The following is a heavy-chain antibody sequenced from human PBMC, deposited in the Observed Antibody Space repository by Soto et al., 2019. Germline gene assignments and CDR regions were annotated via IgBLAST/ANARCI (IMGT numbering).Heavy chain of an antibody. Sequence: SETLSLTCTVSGGSISSGDYYWSWIRQPPGKGQEWIGYIYYSGSTYYNPSLKSRVTISVDTSKNQFSLKLSSVTAADTAVYYCARATTGNWFDPWGQGTLVTVSS. D-gene: IGHD4-17*01. CDR1: GGSISSGDYY. CDR3: ARATTGNWFDP. J-gene: IGHJ5*02. CDR2: IYYSGST. V-gene: IGHV4-30-4*01.